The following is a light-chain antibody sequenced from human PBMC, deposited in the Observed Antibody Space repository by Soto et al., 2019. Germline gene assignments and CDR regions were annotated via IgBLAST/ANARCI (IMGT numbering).Light chain of an antibody. Sequence: EIVMTQSPATLSVSPGERATLSCTASQSVTTNLAWYQQKPGQAPRLLIYGASTRATGVPARFSGSGSGTEFTLTISSLQSEDFAVYYCQQYNTLPRTFGQGTKVEIK. J-gene: IGKJ1*01. CDR3: QQYNTLPRT. V-gene: IGKV3-15*01. CDR1: QSVTTN. CDR2: GAS.